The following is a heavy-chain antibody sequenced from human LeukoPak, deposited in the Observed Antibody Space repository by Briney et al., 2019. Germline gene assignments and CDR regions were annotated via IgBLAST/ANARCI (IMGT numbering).Heavy chain of an antibody. J-gene: IGHJ4*02. CDR3: ARVGVGTVAGNYFDD. CDR2: IYGGGGT. Sequence: GGSLRLSCTASGFTVGSSYMTWVRQAPGKGLEWVSLIYGGGGTYYADSVKGRFTISRHNSENTLYLEMNSLRPEDTAVYYCARVGVGTVAGNYFDDWGQGTLVTVSS. V-gene: IGHV3-53*04. CDR1: GFTVGSSY. D-gene: IGHD6-19*01.